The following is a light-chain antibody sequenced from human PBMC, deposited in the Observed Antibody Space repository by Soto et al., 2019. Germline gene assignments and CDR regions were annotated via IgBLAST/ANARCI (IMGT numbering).Light chain of an antibody. CDR1: SRDIGFYNY. J-gene: IGLJ1*01. Sequence: QSVLTQPASVSGSPGQSITISCTGTSRDIGFYNYVSWYQQYPGNAPKLIIFEVTNRPSRVSDRFSGSKSGNTASLTISGLLPEDGADYYCSSYTTRSTYVFGSGTKLTVL. CDR2: EVT. CDR3: SSYTTRSTYV. V-gene: IGLV2-14*01.